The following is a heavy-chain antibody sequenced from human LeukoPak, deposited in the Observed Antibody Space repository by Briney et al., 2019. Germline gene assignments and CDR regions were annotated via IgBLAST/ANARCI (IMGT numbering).Heavy chain of an antibody. CDR2: IYYSGST. CDR1: GGSISSYY. V-gene: IGHV4-59*01. Sequence: PSETLSLXCTVSGGSISSYYWSWIRQPPGKGLEWFGYIYYSGSTNYNPSLKSRVTISVDTSKNQFSLKLSSVTAADTAVYYCARRVGGGSIVTTKQYYYYYYYMDVWGKGTTVTVSS. J-gene: IGHJ6*03. D-gene: IGHD6-6*01. CDR3: ARRVGGGSIVTTKQYYYYYYYMDV.